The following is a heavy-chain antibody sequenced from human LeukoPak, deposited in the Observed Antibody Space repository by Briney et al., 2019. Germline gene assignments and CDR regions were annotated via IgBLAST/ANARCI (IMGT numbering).Heavy chain of an antibody. CDR2: VYRSGST. CDR3: AHNGWYSIDN. V-gene: IGHV4-4*02. CDR1: GGSITSGNW. J-gene: IGHJ4*02. D-gene: IGHD6-19*01. Sequence: SETLSLTCAVSGGSITSGNWWSWVRQSPGKGLQWIGEVYRSGSTNFNPSLKSRVTISVDTSKNQFSLKLSSVTAADTAVYYCAHNGWYSIDNWGQGTLVTVSS.